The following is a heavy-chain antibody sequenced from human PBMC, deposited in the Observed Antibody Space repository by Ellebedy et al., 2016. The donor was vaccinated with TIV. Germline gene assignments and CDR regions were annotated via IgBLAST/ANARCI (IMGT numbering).Heavy chain of an antibody. V-gene: IGHV3-30*03. CDR3: ARDRGGFHTSGLNY. CDR1: GFTFSNFG. J-gene: IGHJ4*02. D-gene: IGHD3-10*01. Sequence: GESLKISCAASGFTFSNFGMHWVRQAPGKGLEWVAIISYGGDYKYYADSVKGRFTISRDNSQNTLYLQMNSLRPEDTALYYCARDRGGFHTSGLNYWGQGTLITVPS. CDR2: ISYGGDYK.